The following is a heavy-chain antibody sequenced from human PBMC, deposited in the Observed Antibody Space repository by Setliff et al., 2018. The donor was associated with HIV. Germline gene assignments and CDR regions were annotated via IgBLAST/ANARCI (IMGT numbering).Heavy chain of an antibody. V-gene: IGHV1-8*02. CDR2: MNPNSGNT. CDR3: ARDRHFSGSFF. CDR1: GYTFTSYD. D-gene: IGHD1-26*01. Sequence: GASVKVSCKASGYTFTSYDINWVRQATGQGLEWMGWMNPNSGNTGYAQSFQDRVAMTTETATSTAYMELRRLRYDDTAVYYCARDRHFSGSFFWGQGTLVTVSS. J-gene: IGHJ4*02.